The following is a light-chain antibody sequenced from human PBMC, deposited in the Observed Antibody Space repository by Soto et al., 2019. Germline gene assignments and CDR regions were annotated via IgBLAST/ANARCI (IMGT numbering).Light chain of an antibody. J-gene: IGKJ2*03. Sequence: DILMTQSPSTLSASVGDRVTITCRASQSISSWLAWYQQKPGQAPRLVIYATSSRATGIPDRFSGSGSGTDFTLTISRLEPEDFAMYYCQQYGDYNSPRYSFGQGTRLEI. V-gene: IGKV3-20*01. CDR3: QQYGDYNSPRYS. CDR1: QSISSW. CDR2: ATS.